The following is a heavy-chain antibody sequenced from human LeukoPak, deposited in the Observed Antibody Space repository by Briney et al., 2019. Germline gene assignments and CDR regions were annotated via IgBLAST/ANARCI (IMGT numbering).Heavy chain of an antibody. V-gene: IGHV4-59*01. CDR1: GGSISSYY. D-gene: IGHD3-10*01. Sequence: PSETLSLTCAVYGGSISSYYWSWIRQPPGKGLEWIGYIYYSGSTNYNPSLKSRVTISVDTSKNQFSLKLSSVTAADTAVYYCARAPSLYYYGSGSYPLGWFDPWGQGTLVTVSS. CDR3: ARAPSLYYYGSGSYPLGWFDP. CDR2: IYYSGST. J-gene: IGHJ5*02.